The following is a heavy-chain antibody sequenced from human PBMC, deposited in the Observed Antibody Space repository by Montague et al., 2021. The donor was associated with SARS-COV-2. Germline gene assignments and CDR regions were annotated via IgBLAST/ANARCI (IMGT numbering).Heavy chain of an antibody. V-gene: IGHV3-9*01. CDR3: AKARSGSYWDPYYFDY. D-gene: IGHD1-26*01. J-gene: IGHJ4*02. CDR2: ISWNSGSI. CDR1: GFTFGDYA. Sequence: SLRLSCAAPGFTFGDYAMQWVRQAPGKGLEWVSGISWNSGSIGYADSVKGRFTISRDNAKNSLYLQMNSLRAEDTALYYCAKARSGSYWDPYYFDYWGQGTLVTVSS.